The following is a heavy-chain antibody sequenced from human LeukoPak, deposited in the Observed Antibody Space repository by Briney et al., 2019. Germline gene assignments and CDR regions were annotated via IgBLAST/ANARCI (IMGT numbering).Heavy chain of an antibody. V-gene: IGHV1-18*04. J-gene: IGHJ3*02. CDR3: ARALYYYGSGSQDDALDI. CDR2: ISAYNGNT. CDR1: GYTFTSYG. Sequence: ASVKVSCKASGYTFTSYGISWVRQAPGQGLEWMGWISAYNGNTNYAQKLQGRVTMTTDTSTSTAYMELRSLRSDDTAVYYCARALYYYGSGSQDDALDIWGQGTMVTVSS. D-gene: IGHD3-10*01.